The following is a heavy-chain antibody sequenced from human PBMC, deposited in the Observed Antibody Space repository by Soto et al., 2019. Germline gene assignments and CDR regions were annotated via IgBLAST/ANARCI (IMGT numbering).Heavy chain of an antibody. CDR3: ARARLIQYYDFWSGYYPPNPRTLDY. J-gene: IGHJ4*02. V-gene: IGHV4-34*01. CDR2: IHHSGST. D-gene: IGHD3-3*01. Sequence: LSETLSLTCAVYGGSFSGYYWSWIRQPPGKGLEWIGEIHHSGSTNYNPSRKRRVTISVDTSKNQFSLKLSSVTAADTAVYYCARARLIQYYDFWSGYYPPNPRTLDYWGQGTLVTVSS. CDR1: GGSFSGYY.